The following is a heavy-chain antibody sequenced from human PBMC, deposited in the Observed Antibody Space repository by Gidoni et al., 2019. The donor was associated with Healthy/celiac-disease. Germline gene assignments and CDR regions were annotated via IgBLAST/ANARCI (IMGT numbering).Heavy chain of an antibody. J-gene: IGHJ4*02. D-gene: IGHD3-22*01. CDR2: IYYSGST. CDR3: ARHGDYDSSGYYYVFDY. CDR1: GGSISSSSYY. Sequence: QLQLQESGPGLVKPSETLSLTCTVSGGSISSSSYYWGWIRQPPGKGLEGIGSIYYSGSTYYNPSLKSRVTISVDTSKNQFSLKLSSVTAADTAVYYCARHGDYDSSGYYYVFDYWGQGTLVTVSS. V-gene: IGHV4-39*01.